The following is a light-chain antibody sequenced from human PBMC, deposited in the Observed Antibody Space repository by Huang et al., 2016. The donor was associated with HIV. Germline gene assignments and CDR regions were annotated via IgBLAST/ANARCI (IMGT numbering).Light chain of an antibody. CDR3: QQYFDYPQT. CDR1: QDISNY. Sequence: AIRMTQSPSSLSASTGDRVTITCRASQDISNYLAWYQQKPGKAPKVLIHSASTLQRGGPSRVSGSGSGTDFTLTISCLQSDDFATYYCQQYFDYPQTFGQGTNVEIK. CDR2: SAS. J-gene: IGKJ1*01. V-gene: IGKV1-8*01.